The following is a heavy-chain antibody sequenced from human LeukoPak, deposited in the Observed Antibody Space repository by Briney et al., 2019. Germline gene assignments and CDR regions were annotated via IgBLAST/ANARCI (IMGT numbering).Heavy chain of an antibody. V-gene: IGHV3-23*01. CDR1: GFTFNNYA. CDR3: AKDLHYFHGGY. D-gene: IGHD4-23*01. Sequence: GGSLRLSCAASGFTFNNYAMTWVRQAPGKGLEWVSLISSNGRTTHYAGSVKGRFTISRDNSKNTVYLQMNSLRADDTALYYCAKDLHYFHGGYWGQGTQVTVSS. J-gene: IGHJ4*02. CDR2: ISSNGRTT.